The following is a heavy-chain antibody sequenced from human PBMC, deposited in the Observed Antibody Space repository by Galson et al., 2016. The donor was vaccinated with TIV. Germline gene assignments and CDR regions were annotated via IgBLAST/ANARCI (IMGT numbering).Heavy chain of an antibody. CDR3: ARAPTLIVATIYWYFDL. Sequence: SVKVYCKASGYTFTGYFMHWVRQAPGQGLEWMGWINPNSGGTNYAQKFQGRVTMTRDTSISTAYMELSSLISDDTAMYFCARAPTLIVATIYWYFDLWGRGTLVTVSS. CDR2: INPNSGGT. J-gene: IGHJ2*01. D-gene: IGHD5-12*01. V-gene: IGHV1-2*02. CDR1: GYTFTGYF.